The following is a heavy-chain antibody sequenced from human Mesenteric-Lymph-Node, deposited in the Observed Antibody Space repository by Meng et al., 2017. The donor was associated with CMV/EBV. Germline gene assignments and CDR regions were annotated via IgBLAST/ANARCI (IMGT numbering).Heavy chain of an antibody. CDR3: ARDSRYAGWLFGVPEDY. CDR2: IYYSGST. CDR1: GGSTSSSSYY. Sequence: SETLSLTCTVPGGSTSSSSYYWGWIRQAPGKGLEWIGSIYYSGSTYYNPSLKSRVTISVDTSKNQFSLKLSSVTAADTAVYYCARDSRYAGWLFGVPEDYWGQGTLVTVSS. D-gene: IGHD3-3*01. V-gene: IGHV4-39*07. J-gene: IGHJ4*02.